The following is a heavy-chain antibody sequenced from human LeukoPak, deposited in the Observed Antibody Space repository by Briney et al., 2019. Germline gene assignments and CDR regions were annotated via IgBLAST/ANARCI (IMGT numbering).Heavy chain of an antibody. Sequence: GASVKVSCKASGYTFTGYYMHWVRQAPGQGLEWMGWINPNSGGTNYAQKFQGWVTMTRDTSISTAYMELSRLRSDDTAVYYCARDSGGATEYFQHWGQGTLVTVSS. CDR1: GYTFTGYY. CDR2: INPNSGGT. D-gene: IGHD1-26*01. CDR3: ARDSGGATEYFQH. V-gene: IGHV1-2*04. J-gene: IGHJ1*01.